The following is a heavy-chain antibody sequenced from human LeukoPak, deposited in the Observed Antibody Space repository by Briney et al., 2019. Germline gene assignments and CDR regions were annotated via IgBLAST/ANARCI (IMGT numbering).Heavy chain of an antibody. V-gene: IGHV3-48*01. D-gene: IGHD2/OR15-2a*01. CDR2: ISSSSSTI. J-gene: IGHJ3*02. CDR1: GFTFSSYS. CDR3: ARDGGSPLSAAFDI. Sequence: GGSLRLSCAASGFTFSSYSMNWVRQAPGKGLEWVSYISSSSSTIYYADSVKGRFTISRDNAKNSLYLQMNSLRAEDTAVYYCARDGGSPLSAAFDIWGQGTMVTVSS.